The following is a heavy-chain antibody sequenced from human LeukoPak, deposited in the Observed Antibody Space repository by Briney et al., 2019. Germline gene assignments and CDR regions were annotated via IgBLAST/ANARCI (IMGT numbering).Heavy chain of an antibody. Sequence: GASVTVSCKASGYTFTSYYMHWVRQAPGQGLEWMGLINTSGGSTSYAQKFQGRVTMTRDMSTSTVYMVLNRLRSDDTAVYYCAREYYYGSGNYYNRIDYWGQGTLVTVSS. D-gene: IGHD3-10*01. V-gene: IGHV1-46*01. J-gene: IGHJ4*02. CDR2: INTSGGST. CDR1: GYTFTSYY. CDR3: AREYYYGSGNYYNRIDY.